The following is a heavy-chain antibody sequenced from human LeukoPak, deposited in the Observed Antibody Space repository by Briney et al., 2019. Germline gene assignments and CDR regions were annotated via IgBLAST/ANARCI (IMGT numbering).Heavy chain of an antibody. V-gene: IGHV1-2*02. J-gene: IGHJ3*02. CDR1: GYAFTAYY. D-gene: IGHD3-10*01. CDR3: ASRHINSYASGNVYPAFDI. Sequence: GTSVKVSCKAFGYAFTAYYMSWLREATGQGFEWMVWINLDIGATDYAQKFQGRVTMARDTSSGTAYMELNRLRSDDTAVYYCASRHINSYASGNVYPAFDIWGQGTMVTVSS. CDR2: INLDIGAT.